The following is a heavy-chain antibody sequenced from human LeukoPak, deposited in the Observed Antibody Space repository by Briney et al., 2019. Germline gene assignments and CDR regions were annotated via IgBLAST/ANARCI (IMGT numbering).Heavy chain of an antibody. V-gene: IGHV3-7*04. CDR1: GFTFCSYW. J-gene: IGHJ4*02. Sequence: GGSLRLSCAASGFTFCSYWMSWARQAPGKGLEWVANIKQDGSEKYYVDSVKGRFTISRDNSKNTLYLQMNSLRAEDTAVYYCAKERASGSDFYYWGQGTLVTVSS. D-gene: IGHD6-25*01. CDR3: AKERASGSDFYY. CDR2: IKQDGSEK.